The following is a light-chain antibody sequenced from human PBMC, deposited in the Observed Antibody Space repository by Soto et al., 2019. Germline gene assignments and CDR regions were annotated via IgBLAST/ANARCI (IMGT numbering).Light chain of an antibody. Sequence: DIVMTQSPDSLAVSLGERATINCKSGQSLLYSSNNKNYLAWYQQKPGQPPKLLIYWASTREPGVPDRFSGSGSGTDFTLTISSLQAEDVAVYYCQQCYSIPYTFGQGTKLEIK. CDR2: WAS. V-gene: IGKV4-1*01. CDR3: QQCYSIPYT. J-gene: IGKJ2*01. CDR1: QSLLYSSNNKNY.